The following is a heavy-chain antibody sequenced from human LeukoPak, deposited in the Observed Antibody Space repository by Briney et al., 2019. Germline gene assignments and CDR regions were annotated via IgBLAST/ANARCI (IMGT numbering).Heavy chain of an antibody. Sequence: GGSLRLSCAASGFTFRSSAMSWVRQAPGKGLEWVSAISGSGGSTYYADSLKGRFTISRDNSKHTLYLQMNSLRADDTAVYYSAKAQLWLVTGYYYYGMDVWGQGTTVTVSS. V-gene: IGHV3-23*01. J-gene: IGHJ6*02. CDR3: AKAQLWLVTGYYYYGMDV. CDR2: ISGSGGST. CDR1: GFTFRSSA. D-gene: IGHD5-18*01.